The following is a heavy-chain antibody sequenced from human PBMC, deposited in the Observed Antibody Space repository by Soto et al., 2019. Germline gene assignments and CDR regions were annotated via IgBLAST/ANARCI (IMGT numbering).Heavy chain of an antibody. Sequence: SVKVSCKASGGTFSSYAISWVRQAPGQGLEWMGGIIPIFGTANYAQKFQGRVTITADESTSTAYMELSSLRSEDTAVYYCARDRRKMDTTYGDAFDIWGQGTMVTVS. CDR2: IIPIFGTA. V-gene: IGHV1-69*13. CDR3: ARDRRKMDTTYGDAFDI. J-gene: IGHJ3*02. CDR1: GGTFSSYA. D-gene: IGHD1-1*01.